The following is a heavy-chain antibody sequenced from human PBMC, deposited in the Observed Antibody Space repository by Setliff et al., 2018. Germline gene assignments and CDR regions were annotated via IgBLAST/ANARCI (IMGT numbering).Heavy chain of an antibody. CDR1: GDSIRRSTYY. CDR2: VDHSGNA. CDR3: ARRDPTGYYGYSFDF. Sequence: SETLSLTCTVSGDSIRRSTYYWGWIRQSPGKGLDWIGTVDHSGNAFYNPSLKSRVIISVDTSKNQVSLRLTSVSAADTAVYFCARRDPTGYYGYSFDFWGQGTLVTVS. J-gene: IGHJ4*02. V-gene: IGHV4-39*01. D-gene: IGHD3-9*01.